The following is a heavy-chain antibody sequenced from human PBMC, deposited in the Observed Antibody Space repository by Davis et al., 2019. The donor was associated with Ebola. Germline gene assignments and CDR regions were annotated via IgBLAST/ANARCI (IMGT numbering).Heavy chain of an antibody. CDR1: GYSFNEYY. Sequence: ASVKVSCKASGYSFNEYYIHWVQGAPGKGLEWVGLINPKTGRTVYAEKFQDRVAISADKSTDTVYMELSSLTYEDTAVYYCATLDILTAYIPYAMDVWGQGTTVIVSS. CDR2: INPKTGRT. CDR3: ATLDILTAYIPYAMDV. J-gene: IGHJ6*02. V-gene: IGHV1-69-2*01. D-gene: IGHD3-9*01.